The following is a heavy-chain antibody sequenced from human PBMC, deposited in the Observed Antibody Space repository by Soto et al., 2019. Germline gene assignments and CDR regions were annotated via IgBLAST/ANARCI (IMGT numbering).Heavy chain of an antibody. CDR3: ASGAAAGTITGFDY. Sequence: GGSLRLSCAASGFTFSSYGMHWVRQAPGKGLEWVAVIWYDGSNKYYADSVKGRFTISRDNSKNTLYLQMNSLRAEDTAVYYCASGAAAGTITGFDYWGQGTLVTVS. J-gene: IGHJ4*02. CDR2: IWYDGSNK. V-gene: IGHV3-33*01. CDR1: GFTFSSYG. D-gene: IGHD6-13*01.